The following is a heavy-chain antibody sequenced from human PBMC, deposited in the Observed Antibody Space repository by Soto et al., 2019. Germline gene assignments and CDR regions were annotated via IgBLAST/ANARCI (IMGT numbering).Heavy chain of an antibody. CDR1: GFTVSSNY. J-gene: IGHJ2*01. Sequence: EVQLVESGGGLVQPGGSLRLSCAASGFTVSSNYMSWVRQAPGKGLEWVSVIYSGGSTYYADSVKGRFTISRDNSKNTLSLQMNSLRAEDRAVYYCARDWYFDLWGRGTLVTVSS. CDR2: IYSGGST. V-gene: IGHV3-66*01. CDR3: ARDWYFDL.